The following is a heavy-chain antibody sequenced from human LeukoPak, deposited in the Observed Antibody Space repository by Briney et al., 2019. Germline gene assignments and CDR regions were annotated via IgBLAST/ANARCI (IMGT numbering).Heavy chain of an antibody. CDR3: ARYSSSWHANDY. Sequence: GGSLRLSCAASGFTFSSYCLHWVRQASARGLVWVLRISSDGGSVSYADSVRGRFTISRDNAKNTMYLQMNGLRAEDTAVYFCARYSSSWHANDYWGQGTLVTVSS. CDR2: ISSDGGSV. D-gene: IGHD6-13*01. CDR1: GFTFSSYC. J-gene: IGHJ4*02. V-gene: IGHV3-74*01.